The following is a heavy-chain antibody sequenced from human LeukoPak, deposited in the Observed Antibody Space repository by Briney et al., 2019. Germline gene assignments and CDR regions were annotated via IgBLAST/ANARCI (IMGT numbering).Heavy chain of an antibody. D-gene: IGHD2-2*02. CDR2: ISLYNGNT. CDR3: ARVECSSTSCYNVWFDP. J-gene: IGHJ5*02. CDR1: GYTFTNYG. V-gene: IGHV1-18*01. Sequence: ASVKVSCKASGYTFTNYGISWVRQAPGQGPEWMGWISLYNGNTNYAQKLQGRVTMTTDTSTSTAYMDLRSLRSDDTAVYYCARVECSSTSCYNVWFDPWGQGTLVSVSS.